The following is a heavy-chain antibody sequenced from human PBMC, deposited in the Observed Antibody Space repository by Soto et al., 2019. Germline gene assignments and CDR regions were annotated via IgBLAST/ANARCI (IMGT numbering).Heavy chain of an antibody. CDR3: ARGVLRFLEWAYFEL. Sequence: QVQLQQWDAGLLKPLETLSLTCAVYGGSFSGYYWSWIRQPPGKGLEWIGEINHSGSTNYNPSLNSRVTISVDTSKNQFSLKLSSVTAADTAVYYCARGVLRFLEWAYFELWGRRGLIIVSS. D-gene: IGHD3-3*01. V-gene: IGHV4-34*01. CDR1: GGSFSGYY. CDR2: INHSGST. J-gene: IGHJ2*01.